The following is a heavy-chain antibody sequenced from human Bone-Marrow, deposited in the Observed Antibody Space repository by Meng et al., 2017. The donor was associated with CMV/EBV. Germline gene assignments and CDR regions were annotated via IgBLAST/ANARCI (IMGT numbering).Heavy chain of an antibody. CDR3: ARDKAVAAAGHPYYYCIDV. V-gene: IGHV3-20*01. J-gene: IGHJ6*02. D-gene: IGHD6-13*01. CDR1: GFTFDDYG. Sequence: GGSLRLSCAASGFTFDDYGMSWVRQAPGKGLEWVSGINWNGGSTGYADSVKGRFTISRDNAKNSLYLQMNSLRAEDTALYHCARDKAVAAAGHPYYYCIDVWCQGTTVTVSS. CDR2: INWNGGST.